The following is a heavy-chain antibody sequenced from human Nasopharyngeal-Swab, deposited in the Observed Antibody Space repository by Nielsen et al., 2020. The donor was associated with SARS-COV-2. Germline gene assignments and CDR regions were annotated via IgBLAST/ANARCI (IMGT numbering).Heavy chain of an antibody. V-gene: IGHV4-34*01. Sequence: SETLSLTCAVYGGSFSGYYWSWIRQPPGKGLEWIGEINHSGSTNYNPSPKSRVTISVDTSKNQFSLKLSSVTAADTAVYYCARGRGSIAASHWYYGMDVWGQGTTVTVSS. CDR1: GGSFSGYY. D-gene: IGHD6-6*01. J-gene: IGHJ6*02. CDR3: ARGRGSIAASHWYYGMDV. CDR2: INHSGST.